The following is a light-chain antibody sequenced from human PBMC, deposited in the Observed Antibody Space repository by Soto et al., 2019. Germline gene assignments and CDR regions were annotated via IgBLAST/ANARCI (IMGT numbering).Light chain of an antibody. CDR1: QGISSY. CDR3: QQYYIYPMYT. V-gene: IGKV1-8*01. CDR2: AAS. J-gene: IGKJ5*01. Sequence: AIRMTQSPSSLSASTGDRVTITCRASQGISSYLAWYQQKPGKAPKLLIYAASTLQSGVPSRFSGSGSGTDFTLTISCLQSDDFATYYCQQYYIYPMYTFGQGTRLEIK.